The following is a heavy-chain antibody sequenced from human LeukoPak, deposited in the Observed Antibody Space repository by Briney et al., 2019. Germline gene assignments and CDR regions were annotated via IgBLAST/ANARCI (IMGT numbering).Heavy chain of an antibody. Sequence: ASVKVSCKASGYTFNSYDINWVRQATGQGLEWMGWMNPNSGNTGYAQQFQGRITITRRTSISTAYMELSRLTSEDTAVYYCARALGAVAGPEDAFDIWGQGTMVTVSS. V-gene: IGHV1-8*03. CDR1: GYTFNSYD. CDR3: ARALGAVAGPEDAFDI. D-gene: IGHD6-19*01. CDR2: MNPNSGNT. J-gene: IGHJ3*02.